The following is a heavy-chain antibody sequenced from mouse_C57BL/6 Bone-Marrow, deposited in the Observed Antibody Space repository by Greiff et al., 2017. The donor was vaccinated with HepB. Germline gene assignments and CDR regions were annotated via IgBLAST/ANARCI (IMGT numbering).Heavy chain of an antibody. D-gene: IGHD4-1*01. V-gene: IGHV10-3*01. CDR2: IRSKSSNYAT. CDR1: GFTFNTYA. J-gene: IGHJ4*01. CDR3: RTGTYAMDY. Sequence: DGSLKLSCAASGFTFNTYAMHWVRQDPGKGLEWVARIRSKSSNYATYYADSVKDRFTISRDDSQSMLYLQMNNLKTEDTAMYYCRTGTYAMDYWGQGTSVTVSS.